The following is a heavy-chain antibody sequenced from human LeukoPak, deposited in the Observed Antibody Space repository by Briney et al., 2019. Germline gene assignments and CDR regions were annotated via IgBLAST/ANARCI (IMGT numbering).Heavy chain of an antibody. CDR2: IIPIFGTA. CDR1: GGTFSSYA. Sequence: SVKVSCRASGGTFSSYAISWVRQAPGQGLEWMGGIIPIFGTANYAQKFQGRVTITADESTSAAYMDLRSLRSDDTAVYYCARDGQRRDGYNFVNYWGQGTLVTVSS. D-gene: IGHD5-24*01. V-gene: IGHV1-69*13. CDR3: ARDGQRRDGYNFVNY. J-gene: IGHJ4*02.